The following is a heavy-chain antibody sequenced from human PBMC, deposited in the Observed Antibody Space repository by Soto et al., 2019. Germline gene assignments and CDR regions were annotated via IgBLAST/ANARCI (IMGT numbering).Heavy chain of an antibody. V-gene: IGHV1-18*04. CDR2: INPYNGHT. CDR3: ARARRWVLTGYWEFDY. Sequence: ASVKVSCKASGYTFSSYGINWVRQAPGQGLEWMGWINPYNGHTNHAQVFQDRVTMTTDTSTTTAYMELRGLRSDDTAVYYCARARRWVLTGYWEFDYWGQGTLVTVSS. CDR1: GYTFSSYG. J-gene: IGHJ4*02. D-gene: IGHD3-9*01.